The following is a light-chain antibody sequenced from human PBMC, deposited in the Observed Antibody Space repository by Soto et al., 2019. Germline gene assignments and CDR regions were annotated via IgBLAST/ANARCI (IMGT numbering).Light chain of an antibody. J-gene: IGKJ5*01. Sequence: EIVLTQSPGTLSLSPGERATLSCRASQSLSGNYLAWYQQRPGQAPRLLIHGASNRATGIPDRFSGSGSGAEFTLTISRLEPDDFVVYYCQQYGTSPRTFGQGTRLEIK. CDR2: GAS. V-gene: IGKV3-20*01. CDR3: QQYGTSPRT. CDR1: QSLSGNY.